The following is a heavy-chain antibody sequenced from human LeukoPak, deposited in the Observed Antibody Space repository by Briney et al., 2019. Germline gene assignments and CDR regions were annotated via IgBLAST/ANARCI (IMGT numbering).Heavy chain of an antibody. D-gene: IGHD1-26*01. J-gene: IGHJ6*03. V-gene: IGHV3-33*06. CDR1: GFTFRSYA. CDR2: VWYDGNKK. Sequence: RGSLRLSCAASGFTFRSYAMHWVRQAPGKGLEWVAVVWYDGNKKSYADSVKGRFTISRDNSENTLHLQMDSLRVEDMAVYYCAKGQGSYYPYYYMDDWGTGTTVTVSS. CDR3: AKGQGSYYPYYYMDD.